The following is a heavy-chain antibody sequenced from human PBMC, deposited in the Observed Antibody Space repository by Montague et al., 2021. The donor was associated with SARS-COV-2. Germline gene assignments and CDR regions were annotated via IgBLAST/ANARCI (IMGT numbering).Heavy chain of an antibody. CDR2: TYYRSKWYY. D-gene: IGHD6-13*01. J-gene: IGHJ4*02. V-gene: IGHV6-1*01. CDR1: GDSVFRNTAA. CDR3: ARDPRYSLSWSFDY. Sequence: CAISGDSVFRNTAAWNWIRQSPSRGVELLGRTYYRSKWYYDYAVXVKXRSTISPDTSKNQFSLQLSSVTPEDRAVYYCARDPRYSLSWSFDYWGQGTLVTGSS.